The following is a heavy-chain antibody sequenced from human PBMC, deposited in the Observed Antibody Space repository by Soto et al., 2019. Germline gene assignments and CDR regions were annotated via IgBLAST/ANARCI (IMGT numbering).Heavy chain of an antibody. CDR1: GGSISSYY. V-gene: IGHV4-59*01. D-gene: IGHD2-15*01. Sequence: SETLYLTCTVSGGSISSYYWSWIRQPPGKGLEWIGYIYYSGSTNYNPSLKSRVTISVDTSKNQFSLKLSSVTAADTAVYYCGRVTPNWFDPWGQGTLVTVSS. CDR3: GRVTPNWFDP. CDR2: IYYSGST. J-gene: IGHJ5*02.